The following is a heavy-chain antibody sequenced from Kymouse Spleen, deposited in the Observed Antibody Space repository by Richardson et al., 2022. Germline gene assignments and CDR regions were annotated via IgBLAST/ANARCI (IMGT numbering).Heavy chain of an antibody. D-gene: IGHD6-19*01. CDR2: IKQDGSEK. Sequence: EVQLVESGGGLVQPGGSLRLSCAASGFTFSSYWMSWVRQAPGKGLEWVANIKQDGSEKYYVDSVKGRFTISRDNAKNSLYLQMNSLRAEDTAVYYCARDWDSSGWYEYYYYYYGMDVWGQGTTVTVSS. J-gene: IGHJ6*02. CDR3: ARDWDSSGWYEYYYYYYGMDV. CDR1: GFTFSSYW. V-gene: IGHV3-7*01.